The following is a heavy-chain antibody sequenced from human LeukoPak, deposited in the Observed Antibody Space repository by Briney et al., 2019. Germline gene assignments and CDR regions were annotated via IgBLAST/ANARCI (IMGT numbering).Heavy chain of an antibody. CDR1: GYTFTSYY. V-gene: IGHV1-46*01. J-gene: IGHJ3*02. Sequence: ASVKVSCKASGYTFTSYYMHWVRQAPGQGLEWMGIINPSDGSTSYAQKFQGRVTMTRDTSTSTVYMELSSLRSEDTAVYYCARVGLLDAFDIWGQGTMVTVSS. CDR2: INPSDGST. CDR3: ARVGLLDAFDI. D-gene: IGHD3/OR15-3a*01.